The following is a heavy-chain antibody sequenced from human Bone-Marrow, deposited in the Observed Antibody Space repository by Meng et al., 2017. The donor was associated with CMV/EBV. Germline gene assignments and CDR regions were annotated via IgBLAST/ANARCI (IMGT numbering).Heavy chain of an antibody. V-gene: IGHV3-30*04. CDR3: ARDPSLSSFYYYFDL. Sequence: GESLKISCAASGFTFSRYSMLWVRQGPGKGLEWVAVISYDGSNQYYADSVRGRFTISRDDSKNTLYLQMNSLRAEDTAVYYCARDPSLSSFYYYFDLWGSGSLVTVSS. J-gene: IGHJ4*02. D-gene: IGHD3-22*01. CDR1: GFTFSRYS. CDR2: ISYDGSNQ.